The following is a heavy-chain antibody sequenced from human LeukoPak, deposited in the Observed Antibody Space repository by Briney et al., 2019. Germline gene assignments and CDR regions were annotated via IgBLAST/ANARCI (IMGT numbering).Heavy chain of an antibody. V-gene: IGHV4-4*07. D-gene: IGHD3-22*01. Sequence: NSSETLSLTCTVSGVSISSYYWSWIRQPAGKGLEWIGRIYTSGSTNYNPSLKSRVTMSVDTSKNQFSLKLSSVTAADTAVYYCARLKYYYDSSGSRAEYFQHWGQGTLVTASS. CDR1: GVSISSYY. CDR2: IYTSGST. CDR3: ARLKYYYDSSGSRAEYFQH. J-gene: IGHJ1*01.